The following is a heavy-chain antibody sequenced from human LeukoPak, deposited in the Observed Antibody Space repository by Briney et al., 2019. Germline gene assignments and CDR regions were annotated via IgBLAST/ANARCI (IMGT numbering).Heavy chain of an antibody. J-gene: IGHJ3*02. V-gene: IGHV3-30*18. CDR3: AKECRRRWVRGVDEYAFDI. CDR1: GFTFSSYG. D-gene: IGHD3-10*01. Sequence: PGRSLRLSCAASGFTFSSYGMHWVRQAPGKGLEWVAVISYDGSNKYYADSVKGRFTISRDNSKNTLYLQMNSLRAEDTAVYYCAKECRRRWVRGVDEYAFDIWGQGTMVTVSS. CDR2: ISYDGSNK.